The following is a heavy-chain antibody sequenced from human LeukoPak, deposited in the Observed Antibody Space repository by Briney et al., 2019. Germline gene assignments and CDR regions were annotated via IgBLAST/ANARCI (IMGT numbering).Heavy chain of an antibody. V-gene: IGHV3-23*01. J-gene: IGHJ4*02. CDR1: GFTFSSSA. CDR2: ISSSSSYI. CDR3: AKGGHYSFFDY. D-gene: IGHD4-11*01. Sequence: GGSLRLSCAASGFTFSSSAMSWVRQVPGKGLEWVSSISSSSSYIYYADSVKGRFTISRDNSKNTHYLQMSSLRAEDTGIYYCAKGGHYSFFDYWGQGTLVTVSS.